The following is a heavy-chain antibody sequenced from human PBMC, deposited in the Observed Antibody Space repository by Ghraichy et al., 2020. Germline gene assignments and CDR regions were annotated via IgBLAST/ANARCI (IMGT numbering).Heavy chain of an antibody. CDR2: IYYSGST. D-gene: IGHD3-22*01. CDR3: ARAPLYYYDSSGYRYYHDY. CDR1: GGSISSGDYY. Sequence: SETLSLTCTVSGGSISSGDYYWSWIRQPPGKGLEWIGYIYYSGSTYYNPSLKSRVTISVDTSKNQFSLKLSSVTAADTAVYYCARAPLYYYDSSGYRYYHDYWGQGTLVTVSS. V-gene: IGHV4-30-4*01. J-gene: IGHJ4*02.